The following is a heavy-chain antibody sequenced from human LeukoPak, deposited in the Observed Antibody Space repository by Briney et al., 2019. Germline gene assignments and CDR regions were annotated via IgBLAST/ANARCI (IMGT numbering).Heavy chain of an antibody. CDR3: ARYIWGSYPTFEDY. J-gene: IGHJ4*02. Sequence: SETLSLTCTVSGGSISSYYWSWIRQPPGKGVEWIGYISYSGSTNYNPSLKSRVTISVDTSKNQLSLKLNSVTAADTAVYYCARYIWGSYPTFEDYWGQGSLVTVSS. CDR1: GGSISSYY. D-gene: IGHD3-16*02. V-gene: IGHV4-59*01. CDR2: ISYSGST.